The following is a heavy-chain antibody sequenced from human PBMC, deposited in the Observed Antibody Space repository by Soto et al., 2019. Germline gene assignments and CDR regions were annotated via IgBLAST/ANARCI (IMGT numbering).Heavy chain of an antibody. D-gene: IGHD3-9*01. CDR2: IYYSGST. CDR1: GGSISSYY. CDR3: ARQGQVLRYFDWLTRRAFDP. J-gene: IGHJ5*02. V-gene: IGHV4-59*04. Sequence: PSETLSLTCTVSGGSISSYYWSWIRQPPGKGLEWIGYIYYSGSTYYNPSLKSRVTISVDTSKNQFSLKLSSVTAADTAVYYCARQGQVLRYFDWLTRRAFDPWGQGTLVTVSS.